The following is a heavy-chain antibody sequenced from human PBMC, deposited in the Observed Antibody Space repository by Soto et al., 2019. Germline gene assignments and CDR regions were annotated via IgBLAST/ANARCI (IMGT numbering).Heavy chain of an antibody. D-gene: IGHD5-12*01. CDR3: ATIRVRGGPLRFED. CDR2: VLPISGST. CDR1: GGLISKYS. J-gene: IGHJ4*01. Sequence: QVQLVQSGAEVRKPGSSVKVSCKTSGGLISKYSFNWVRQAPGQGLEWMGGVLPISGSTDYAQKFQGRLTITADRSTITGYMELSRLRSDDTANYYCATIRVRGGPLRFEDGGQGMLISVSS. V-gene: IGHV1-69*06.